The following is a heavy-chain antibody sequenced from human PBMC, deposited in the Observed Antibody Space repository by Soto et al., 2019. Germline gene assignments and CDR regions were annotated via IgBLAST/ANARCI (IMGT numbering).Heavy chain of an antibody. D-gene: IGHD2-15*01. CDR1: GFTFSSYG. J-gene: IGHJ4*02. V-gene: IGHV3-30*18. CDR3: AKGTWVVAATENYYFDY. Sequence: GGSLRLSCAASGFTFSSYGMHWVRQAPGKGLEWVAVISYDGSNKYYADSVKGRFTISRDNSKNTLYLQMNSLRAEDTAVYYCAKGTWVVAATENYYFDYWGQGTLVTVSS. CDR2: ISYDGSNK.